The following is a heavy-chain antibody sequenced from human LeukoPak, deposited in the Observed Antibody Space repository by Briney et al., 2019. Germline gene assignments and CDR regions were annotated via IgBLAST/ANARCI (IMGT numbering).Heavy chain of an antibody. D-gene: IGHD3/OR15-3a*01. CDR2: ISTSSSTI. CDR1: GFSFSSYS. V-gene: IGHV3-48*02. CDR3: SGERLEFGL. Sequence: GGSLRLSCAASGFSFSSYSMNWVRQAPGKGLEWVSYISTSSSTIYYADSVKGRFTISRDNAKNSLYLQMNSLRDEDTAVYYWSGERLEFGLWGQGTPGNGSS. J-gene: IGHJ4*03.